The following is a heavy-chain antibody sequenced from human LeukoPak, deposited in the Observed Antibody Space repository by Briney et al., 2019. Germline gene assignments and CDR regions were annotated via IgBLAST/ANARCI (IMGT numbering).Heavy chain of an antibody. CDR3: ARELGYDYVLSDAFDI. J-gene: IGHJ3*02. D-gene: IGHD3-16*01. V-gene: IGHV4-4*07. Sequence: PSETLSLTCTVSGGSISSYYWSWIPQPAGKGLEWIGHIYTSGSTNYNPSLKSRVTMSVDTSKNQFSLKLSSVTAADTAVYYCARELGYDYVLSDAFDIWGHGKMVTVSS. CDR2: IYTSGST. CDR1: GGSISSYY.